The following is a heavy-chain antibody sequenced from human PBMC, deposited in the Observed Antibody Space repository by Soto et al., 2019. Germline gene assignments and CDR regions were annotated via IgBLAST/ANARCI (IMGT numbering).Heavy chain of an antibody. CDR1: GGSVTNSSYY. D-gene: IGHD4-17*01. J-gene: IGHJ4*02. CDR2: VYYRGRS. V-gene: IGHV4-39*01. Sequence: PSETLSLTCTVSGGSVTNSSYYWGWIRQSPGKGLEWIGSVYYRGRSYSKSSVKSRVTISVDTSKNRFSLSLNSVTASDTAVYFCVSQRTTVPTQAYFDYWRPGALVTVS. CDR3: VSQRTTVPTQAYFDY.